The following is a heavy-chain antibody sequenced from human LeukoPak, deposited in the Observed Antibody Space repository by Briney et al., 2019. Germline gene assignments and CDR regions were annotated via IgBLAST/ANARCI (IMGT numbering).Heavy chain of an antibody. D-gene: IGHD6-19*01. CDR3: ARGRVGYSSGWYDY. Sequence: SVKVSCKASGGTFSNYAISWVRQAPGQGLEWMGGIIPIFGTANYAQKFRGRVTITADKSTRTAYMELSSLRSEDTAVYYCARGRVGYSSGWYDYWGQGTLVTVSS. CDR2: IIPIFGTA. CDR1: GGTFSNYA. V-gene: IGHV1-69*06. J-gene: IGHJ4*02.